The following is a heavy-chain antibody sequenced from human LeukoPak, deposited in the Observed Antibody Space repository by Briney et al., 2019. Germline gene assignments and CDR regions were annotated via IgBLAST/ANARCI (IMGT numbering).Heavy chain of an antibody. CDR2: IYYSGST. D-gene: IGHD3-9*01. Sequence: SETLSLTCSVSGGSMNSYYWSWIQQSPGKGLEWIGYIYYSGSTNYNPSLKSRVTISVDTSKNQFSLKLSSVTAADTAVYYCARHVWLQPFDYWGQGTLVTVSS. CDR3: ARHVWLQPFDY. V-gene: IGHV4-59*08. J-gene: IGHJ4*02. CDR1: GGSMNSYY.